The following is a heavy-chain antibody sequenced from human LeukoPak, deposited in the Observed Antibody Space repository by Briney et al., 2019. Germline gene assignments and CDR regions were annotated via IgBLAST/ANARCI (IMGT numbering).Heavy chain of an antibody. CDR3: ARGIYARAATGFQD. Sequence: ASVKVSCKASGYTFTGYYMHWVRQAPGQGLEWMGWINANSGATNFAEKFQGRVTMTRDTSISTAYMELSRLRSDDTAVYYCARGIYARAATGFQDWGQGSLVTVSS. J-gene: IGHJ1*01. D-gene: IGHD2-15*01. CDR2: INANSGAT. V-gene: IGHV1-2*02. CDR1: GYTFTGYY.